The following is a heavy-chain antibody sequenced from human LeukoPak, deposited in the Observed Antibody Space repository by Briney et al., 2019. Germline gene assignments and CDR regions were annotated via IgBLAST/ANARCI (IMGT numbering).Heavy chain of an antibody. CDR1: GFTFSSYA. D-gene: IGHD3-22*01. J-gene: IGHJ4*02. CDR2: ITGSGGNT. V-gene: IGHV3-23*01. CDR3: AKEPTTYYDSSGYIDY. Sequence: GGSLRLSCAVSGFTFSSYAMTWVRQAPGQGLEWVSGITGSGGNTYYADSVKGRFTISRDNSKNTLYLQMNSLRAEDTAVYYCAKEPTTYYDSSGYIDYWGQGTLVTVSS.